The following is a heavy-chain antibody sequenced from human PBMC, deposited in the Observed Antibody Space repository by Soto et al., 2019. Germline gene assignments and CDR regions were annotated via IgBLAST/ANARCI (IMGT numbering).Heavy chain of an antibody. V-gene: IGHV3-7*05. CDR1: GLPFINFW. Sequence: EVQLVESGGGLVKPGGSLRLSCAASGLPFINFWLGWVGQAPGKGLEWVAAIKEDGSEKNYVDSVRGRFTISRDNAKNSLYLQMNSLRADDTAVYYCARDVIWGQGSLVSVSS. CDR3: ARDVI. CDR2: IKEDGSEK. J-gene: IGHJ4*02.